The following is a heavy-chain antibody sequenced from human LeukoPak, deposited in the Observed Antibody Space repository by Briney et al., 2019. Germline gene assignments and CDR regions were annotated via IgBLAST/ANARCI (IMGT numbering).Heavy chain of an antibody. J-gene: IGHJ5*02. V-gene: IGHV3-53*01. CDR3: ERDPSEYEWKRGWYRDL. D-gene: IGHD6-19*01. CDR1: GFIVSNNY. CDR2: IYSSAYI. Sequence: GGSLRLSCAASGFIVSNNYMTWVRQAPGKGLEWVSVIYSSAYIYYSDSVKGRFTISGDNSKSTLALQMSSLRVEDTAVYYCERDPSEYEWKRGWYRDLWGQGSQVTVSS.